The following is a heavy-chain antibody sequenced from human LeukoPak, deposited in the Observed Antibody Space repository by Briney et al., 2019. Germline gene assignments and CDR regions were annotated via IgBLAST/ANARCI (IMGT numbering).Heavy chain of an antibody. V-gene: IGHV3-48*03. D-gene: IGHD3-10*01. CDR3: ARGGDLWFGELIDY. J-gene: IGHJ4*02. CDR1: GFTFSSYE. CDR2: ISSSGSTI. Sequence: GSLRLSCAASGFTFSSYEMNWVRQAPGKGLEWVSYISSSGSTIYYADSVKGRFTISRDNAKNSLYLQMNSLRAEDTAVYYCARGGDLWFGELIDYWGQGTLVTVSS.